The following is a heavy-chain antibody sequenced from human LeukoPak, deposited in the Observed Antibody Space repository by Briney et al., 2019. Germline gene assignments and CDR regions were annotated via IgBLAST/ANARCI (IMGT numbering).Heavy chain of an antibody. CDR1: GYTFNNYY. CDR3: AKGVTPVISLQFFDY. V-gene: IGHV3-11*01. Sequence: GESLRLPCAASGYTFNNYYKSWIRQAPRQRAEYVSYISCSGRPIYYTESVKGRFTIPRDNAKISLYLQMNSLRAEDTAVYYCAKGVTPVISLQFFDYWGQGTLITVSS. J-gene: IGHJ4*02. D-gene: IGHD4-17*01. CDR2: ISCSGRPI.